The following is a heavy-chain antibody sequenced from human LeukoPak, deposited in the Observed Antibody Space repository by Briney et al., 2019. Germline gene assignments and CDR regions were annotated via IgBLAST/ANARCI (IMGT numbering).Heavy chain of an antibody. CDR3: AKDALRGYDSSGGWFDP. D-gene: IGHD3-22*01. CDR2: ISYDGSNK. CDR1: GFTFSSYA. Sequence: GGSLRLSCAASGFTFSSYAMHWVRQAPGKGLEWVAVISYDGSNKYYADSVKGRFTISRDNSKNTLYLQMNSLRAEDTAVYYCAKDALRGYDSSGGWFDPWGQGTLVTVSS. V-gene: IGHV3-30-3*01. J-gene: IGHJ5*02.